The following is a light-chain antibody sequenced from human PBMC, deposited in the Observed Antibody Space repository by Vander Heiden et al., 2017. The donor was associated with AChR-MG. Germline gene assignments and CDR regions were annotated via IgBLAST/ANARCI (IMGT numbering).Light chain of an antibody. CDR2: QAS. Sequence: DIQMTQSPSTLSASVGDRVTITCRASQSISSWLAWYQQKPGKAPKLLIYQASSLQSGVPSRFSGSGSGTEFTLTISSLQPDDFATFYCQQDNTYPWTFGQGTKVEIK. CDR1: QSISSW. V-gene: IGKV1-5*03. J-gene: IGKJ1*01. CDR3: QQDNTYPWT.